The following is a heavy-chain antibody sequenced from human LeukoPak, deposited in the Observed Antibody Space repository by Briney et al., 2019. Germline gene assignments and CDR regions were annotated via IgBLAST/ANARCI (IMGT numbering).Heavy chain of an antibody. V-gene: IGHV1-8*01. CDR1: GYTFTSYD. CDR2: MNPNSGNT. J-gene: IGHJ5*02. Sequence: ASVKVSCKASGYTFTSYDINWVRQATGQGLEWMGWMNPNSGNTGYAQKFQGRVTMTRNTSISTAYMELSSLKSEDAAVYYCARNLLLWFRESSSDCFDPWGQGTLVTVSS. D-gene: IGHD3-10*01. CDR3: ARNLLLWFRESSSDCFDP.